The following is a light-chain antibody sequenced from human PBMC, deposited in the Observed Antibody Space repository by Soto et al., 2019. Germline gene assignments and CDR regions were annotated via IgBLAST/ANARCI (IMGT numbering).Light chain of an antibody. Sequence: EIVLTQSPGALSLSRGERAALCCRASQSIAGTFLAWYQQKPGQAPRLLIYDAFNRAAGIPARFSGSGSGADFTLTISRLEPEDFAVYYCQQYGSSPITFGQGTRLEIK. CDR2: DAF. CDR3: QQYGSSPIT. V-gene: IGKV3-20*01. CDR1: QSIAGTF. J-gene: IGKJ5*01.